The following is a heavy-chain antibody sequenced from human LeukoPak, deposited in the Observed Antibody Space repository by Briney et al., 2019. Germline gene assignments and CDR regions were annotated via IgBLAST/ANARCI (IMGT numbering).Heavy chain of an antibody. CDR1: GYTFTSYG. Sequence: ASVKVSCKASGYTFTSYGISWARQAPGQGLEWMGWLSAYNGNTNYAQKLQGRVTMTTDTSTSTAYMELRSLRSDDTAVYYCARVSPGAAATHYWGQGTLVTVSS. D-gene: IGHD2-15*01. V-gene: IGHV1-18*01. J-gene: IGHJ4*02. CDR2: LSAYNGNT. CDR3: ARVSPGAAATHY.